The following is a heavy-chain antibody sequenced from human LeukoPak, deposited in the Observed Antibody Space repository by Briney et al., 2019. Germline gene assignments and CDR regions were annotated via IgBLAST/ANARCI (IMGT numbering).Heavy chain of an antibody. CDR3: ARVTLAATPMAPVDY. Sequence: ALVKVSCKASGYTFTGYYIHWVRQAPGQGIEWMGWINPNNGVTNYAQKFQGRVTMTGDTSISTSYMEMSRLRSDDTAVYYCARVTLAATPMAPVDYWGQGTLVTVSS. D-gene: IGHD5-18*01. V-gene: IGHV1-2*02. J-gene: IGHJ4*02. CDR1: GYTFTGYY. CDR2: INPNNGVT.